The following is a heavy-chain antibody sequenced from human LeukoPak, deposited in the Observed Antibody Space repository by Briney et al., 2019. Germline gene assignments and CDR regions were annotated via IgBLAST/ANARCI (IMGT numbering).Heavy chain of an antibody. V-gene: IGHV4-34*01. Sequence: PSETLSLTCAVYGGSFSGYYWSWIRQPPGKGLEWIGEINHSGSTNYNPSLKSRVTISVDTSKNQFSLKLSSVTAADTAVYYCARDMYSYTTYYFDYWGQGTLVTVSS. CDR1: GGSFSGYY. CDR2: INHSGST. CDR3: ARDMYSYTTYYFDY. D-gene: IGHD5-18*01. J-gene: IGHJ4*02.